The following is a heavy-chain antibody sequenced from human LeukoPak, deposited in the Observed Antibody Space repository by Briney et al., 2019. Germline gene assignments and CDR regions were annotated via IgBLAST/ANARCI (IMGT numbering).Heavy chain of an antibody. J-gene: IGHJ3*02. CDR3: ARPWAGDRGAFDI. V-gene: IGHV5-51*01. CDR1: GSTFTSYW. D-gene: IGHD3-16*01. CDR2: IYPGDSDT. Sequence: GESRQISCQGSGSTFTSYWIGWVRQLPGKGLEWMGIIYPGDSDTRYSPSFQGQVTISADKSISTAYLQWSSLKASDTAMYYCARPWAGDRGAFDIWGQGTMVTVSS.